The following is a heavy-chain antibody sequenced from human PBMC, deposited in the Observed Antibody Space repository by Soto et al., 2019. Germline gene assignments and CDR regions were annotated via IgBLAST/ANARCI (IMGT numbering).Heavy chain of an antibody. Sequence: PEGSLRLSCAASGITFGSYWMHWVRQAPGKGLEWVSYISSSSSTIYYADSVKGRFTISRDNAKNSLYLQMNSLRAEDTAVYYCARHPERIAQIGWFDPWGQGTLVTVSS. CDR2: ISSSSSTI. CDR1: GITFGSYW. V-gene: IGHV3-48*01. CDR3: ARHPERIAQIGWFDP. D-gene: IGHD6-13*01. J-gene: IGHJ5*02.